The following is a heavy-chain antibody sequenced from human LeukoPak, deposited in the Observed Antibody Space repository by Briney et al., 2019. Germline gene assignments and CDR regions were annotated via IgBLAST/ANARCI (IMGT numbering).Heavy chain of an antibody. Sequence: PSETLSLTCTVSDASISSYYWNWIRQPPGKGLEWIGSILYSGSTNYNPSLKSRVSISVDTPKNQFSMKLSSVTAADTAVYYCAGDTVGFDSWGQGTLVTVSS. D-gene: IGHD4-23*01. V-gene: IGHV4-59*01. CDR2: ILYSGST. CDR1: DASISSYY. CDR3: AGDTVGFDS. J-gene: IGHJ4*02.